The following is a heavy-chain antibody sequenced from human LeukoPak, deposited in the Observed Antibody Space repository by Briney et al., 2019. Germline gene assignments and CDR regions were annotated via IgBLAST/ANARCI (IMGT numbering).Heavy chain of an antibody. CDR1: GFTFSDCA. CDR2: IWFDGSET. J-gene: IGHJ4*02. V-gene: IGHV3-33*03. D-gene: IGHD5-18*01. Sequence: GGSLRLSCAASGFTFSDCAMHWVRQAPGKGLEWVAVIWFDGSETYYADSVMGRFTISRDKSKNTLFLQMNSLRADDTAVYYCAKDNMDTSSCLDYWGQGTLVTVSS. CDR3: AKDNMDTSSCLDY.